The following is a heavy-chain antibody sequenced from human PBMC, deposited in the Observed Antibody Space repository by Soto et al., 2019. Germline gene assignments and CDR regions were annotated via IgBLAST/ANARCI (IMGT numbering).Heavy chain of an antibody. J-gene: IGHJ4*02. CDR2: IYSGGST. D-gene: IGHD3-10*01. CDR3: ARDIGYRGSGSPFDY. V-gene: IGHV3-66*01. Sequence: GGSLRLSCAASGFTVSSNYMSWVRQAPGKGLEWVSVIYSGGSTYYADSVKGRFTISRDNSKNTLYLQMNSLRAEDTAVYYCARDIGYRGSGSPFDYWGQGTLVTVSS. CDR1: GFTVSSNY.